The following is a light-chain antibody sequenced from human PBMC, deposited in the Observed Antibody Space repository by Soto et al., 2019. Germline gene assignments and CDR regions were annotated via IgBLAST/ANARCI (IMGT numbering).Light chain of an antibody. CDR1: QSVSRSY. J-gene: IGKJ1*01. V-gene: IGKV3-20*01. CDR3: QQCGSSPS. CDR2: DTS. Sequence: EIVLKQSPGTLSLSPGERATLSCRASQSVSRSYLAWYQQKPGQAPRLLIYDTSSRATGIPDRFSGSGSGTDFTLAISRLEPEDFAVYYCQQCGSSPSFGQGTKVELQ.